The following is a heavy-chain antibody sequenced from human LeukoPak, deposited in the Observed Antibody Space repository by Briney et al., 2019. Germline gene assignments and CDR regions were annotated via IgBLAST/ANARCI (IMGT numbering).Heavy chain of an antibody. V-gene: IGHV3-23*01. CDR1: GFTFSTNA. J-gene: IGHJ4*02. CDR3: SNAVGGWSKADY. D-gene: IGHD6-19*01. Sequence: GGSLRLSCAASGFTFSTNAMTWVRQAQAQGLERVSTISDSGYSAYYEDSLKGRVTISTDNSKNTLYLQVHSLRAADTAVFYSSNAVGGWSKADYGGQGTLVTVS. CDR2: ISDSGYSA.